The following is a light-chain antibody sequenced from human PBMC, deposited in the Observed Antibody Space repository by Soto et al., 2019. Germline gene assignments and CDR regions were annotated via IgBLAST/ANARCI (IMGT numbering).Light chain of an antibody. CDR3: QQYGSSGT. J-gene: IGKJ1*01. Sequence: EIVLTQSPGTLSLSPGERATLSCRASQSVSSNYLAWYQQKPGQAPRLLMYDASSRATGIPDRFSGSGSGTDFTLTISSLEPEDFAVYYCQQYGSSGTFGQGTKVDIK. CDR2: DAS. V-gene: IGKV3-20*01. CDR1: QSVSSNY.